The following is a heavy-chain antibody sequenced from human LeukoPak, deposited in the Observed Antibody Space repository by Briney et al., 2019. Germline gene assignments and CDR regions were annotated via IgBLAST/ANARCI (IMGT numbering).Heavy chain of an antibody. CDR2: INPSGGST. J-gene: IGHJ1*01. CDR1: GYTFTGYY. V-gene: IGHV1-46*01. D-gene: IGHD3-22*01. Sequence: ASVKVSCKASGYTFTGYYMHWVRQAPGQGLEWMGIINPSGGSTRYAQKFQGRVTMTRDMSTSTVYMQLSSLRSEDTAVYFCARGNYDSTSVYFQHWGQGTLVTVSS. CDR3: ARGNYDSTSVYFQH.